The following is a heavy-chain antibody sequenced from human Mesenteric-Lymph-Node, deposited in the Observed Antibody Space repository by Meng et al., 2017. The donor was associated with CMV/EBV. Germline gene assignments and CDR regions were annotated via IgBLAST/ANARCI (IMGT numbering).Heavy chain of an antibody. Sequence: ASVKVSCKASGYTFTSYGISWVRQAPGQGLEWLGWISAYGGHTSYAQKLQGRVTITTDTSTSTAYMELRSLRSDDTAVYFCARPGAGDYYYFGMDVWGQGTTVT. CDR2: ISAYGGHT. J-gene: IGHJ6*02. CDR1: GYTFTSYG. CDR3: ARPGAGDYYYFGMDV. D-gene: IGHD6-19*01. V-gene: IGHV1-18*01.